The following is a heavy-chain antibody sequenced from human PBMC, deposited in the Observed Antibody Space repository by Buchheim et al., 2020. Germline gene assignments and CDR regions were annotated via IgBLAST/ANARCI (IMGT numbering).Heavy chain of an antibody. J-gene: IGHJ3*02. CDR2: IYYSGST. V-gene: IGHV4-59*08. Sequence: QVQLQESGPGLVKPSETLSLTCTVSGGSISSYYWSWIRQPPGKGLEWIGYIYYSGSTNYNPSLKSRVTISVDTSKNQFSPKLSSVTAADTAVYYCARLGRSGGSSAQSGDAFDIWGQGT. CDR3: ARLGRSGGSSAQSGDAFDI. CDR1: GGSISSYY. D-gene: IGHD2-15*01.